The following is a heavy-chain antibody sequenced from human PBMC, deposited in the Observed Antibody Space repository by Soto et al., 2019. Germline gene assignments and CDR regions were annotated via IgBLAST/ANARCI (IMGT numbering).Heavy chain of an antibody. CDR1: GFTFSDHY. CDR2: TRNKANSYTT. J-gene: IGHJ4*02. D-gene: IGHD6-19*01. Sequence: EVQLVESGGGLVQPGGSLRLSCATSGFTFSDHYMDWVRQAPGKGLEWVARTRNKANSYTTEYAPSVKGRFTISRDDSKNSLYLQMNSLKTEDTAVYYCVGAEGGNGWRHFDYWGQGTLVTVSS. V-gene: IGHV3-72*01. CDR3: VGAEGGNGWRHFDY.